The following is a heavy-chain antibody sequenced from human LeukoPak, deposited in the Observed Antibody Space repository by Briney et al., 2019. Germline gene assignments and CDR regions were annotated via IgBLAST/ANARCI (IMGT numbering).Heavy chain of an antibody. J-gene: IGHJ6*03. Sequence: GGSLRLSCAASGFTFSSYEMNWVRQAPGKGLEWVSYISSSGSTIYYADSVKGRFTISRDNAKNSLYLQMNSLRAEDTAVYYCARSGIKMVRGVIIKSPYHMDVWGKGTTVTVSS. CDR2: ISSSGSTI. CDR1: GFTFSSYE. CDR3: ARSGIKMVRGVIIKSPYHMDV. D-gene: IGHD3-10*01. V-gene: IGHV3-48*03.